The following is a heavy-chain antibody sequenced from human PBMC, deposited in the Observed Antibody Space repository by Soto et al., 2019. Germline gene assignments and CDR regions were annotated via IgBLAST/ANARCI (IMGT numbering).Heavy chain of an antibody. CDR1: GGSISSYY. J-gene: IGHJ3*02. V-gene: IGHV4-4*07. CDR2: IYTSGST. Sequence: SETLSLTCTVSGGSISSYYWSWIRQPAGKGLEWIGRIYTSGSTNYNPSLKSRVTISVDTSKNQFSLKLSSVTAADTAVYYCAREGSQGYYDSSGYYPIWGQGTMVTVSS. D-gene: IGHD3-22*01. CDR3: AREGSQGYYDSSGYYPI.